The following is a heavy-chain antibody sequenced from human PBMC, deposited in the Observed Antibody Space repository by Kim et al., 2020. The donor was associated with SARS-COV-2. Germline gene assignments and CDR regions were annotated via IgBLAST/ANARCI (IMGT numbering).Heavy chain of an antibody. CDR2: INPNSGGT. CDR3: SRSGAYGSWNYISF. Sequence: ASVKVSCKVSGYTFTGYYIHWVRQAPGQGPEWMGRINPNSGGTNYTQKFQGRVTMTRDTSISTAYMELSSLRSDDTAVYYFSRSGAYGSWNYISFWGQGT. V-gene: IGHV1-2*06. J-gene: IGHJ4*02. D-gene: IGHD3-10*01. CDR1: GYTFTGYY.